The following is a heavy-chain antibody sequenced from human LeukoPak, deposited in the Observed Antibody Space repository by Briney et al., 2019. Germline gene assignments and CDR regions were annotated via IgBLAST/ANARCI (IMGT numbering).Heavy chain of an antibody. CDR3: ARGGARLTSDDAFDL. Sequence: GGSLRLSCAASGFTFSSYWMSWVRQAPGKGLEWLANIKQDGSEKYYVDSVKGRFTISRDNAKNSLYLQMNSLRAEDTAVYYCARGGARLTSDDAFDLWGQGTIVTVSS. J-gene: IGHJ3*01. D-gene: IGHD1-26*01. CDR1: GFTFSSYW. CDR2: IKQDGSEK. V-gene: IGHV3-7*02.